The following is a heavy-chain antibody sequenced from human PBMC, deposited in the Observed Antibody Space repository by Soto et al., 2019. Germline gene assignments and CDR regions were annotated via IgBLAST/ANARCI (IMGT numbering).Heavy chain of an antibody. J-gene: IGHJ6*02. CDR1: GFTFSSYW. Sequence: PGGSLRLSCAASGFTFSSYWMSWVRQAPGKGLEWVANIKQDGSEKYYVDSVKGRFTISRDNAKNSLYLQMNSLRAEDTAVYYCARDRPIAALYCYYYGMDVWGQGTTVTVSS. CDR2: IKQDGSEK. CDR3: ARDRPIAALYCYYYGMDV. D-gene: IGHD6-13*01. V-gene: IGHV3-7*01.